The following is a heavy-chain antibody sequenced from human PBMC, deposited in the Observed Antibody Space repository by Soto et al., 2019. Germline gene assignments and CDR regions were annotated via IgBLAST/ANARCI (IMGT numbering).Heavy chain of an antibody. CDR3: ARFITPPNWFDP. J-gene: IGHJ5*02. CDR1: GFSFSRHS. Sequence: GGSLRLSCAASGFSFSRHSMNWVRQAPGKGLEWVSSISPTSEYIYHADTVKGRFTISRDNAKNSLYLQMDSLRADDTAVYYCARFITPPNWFDPWGQGTLVTVS. V-gene: IGHV3-21*01. CDR2: ISPTSEYI.